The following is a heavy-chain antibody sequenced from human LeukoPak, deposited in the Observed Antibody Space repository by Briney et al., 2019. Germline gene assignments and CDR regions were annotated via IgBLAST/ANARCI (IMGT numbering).Heavy chain of an antibody. J-gene: IGHJ4*02. D-gene: IGHD2-8*02. CDR2: ITGSGGRT. Sequence: GGSLRLSCVASGLTFTSSAMSWVRQAPGRGLEWVSAITGSGGRTYYADSVKGRFTISRDNAKSTLYLQMNSLRVEDTAVYYCADIVPGARDWGQGTLVTVSS. CDR1: GLTFTSSA. CDR3: ADIVPGARD. V-gene: IGHV3-23*01.